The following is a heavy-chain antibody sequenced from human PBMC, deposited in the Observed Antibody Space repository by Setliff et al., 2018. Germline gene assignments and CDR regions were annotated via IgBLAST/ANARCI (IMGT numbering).Heavy chain of an antibody. CDR1: GGSISSYY. Sequence: SETLSLTCTVSGGSISSYYWSWIRQPPGKGLEWIGYIYYSGSTNYNPSLKSRVTISVDTSKNQFSLKLSSVTAADTAVYYCARLSFLQLDHLNFDYWGQGALVTVSS. J-gene: IGHJ4*02. D-gene: IGHD1-1*01. V-gene: IGHV4-59*08. CDR3: ARLSFLQLDHLNFDY. CDR2: IYYSGST.